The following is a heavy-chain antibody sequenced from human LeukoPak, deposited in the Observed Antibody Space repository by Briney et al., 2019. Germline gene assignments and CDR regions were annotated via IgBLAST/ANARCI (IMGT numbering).Heavy chain of an antibody. D-gene: IGHD2-8*01. CDR1: GFAFSHFW. CDR2: IKKTGSET. Sequence: GGSLRLSCAASGFAFSHFWMSWVRQAPGKGLEWVAYIKKTGSETYYVDSVKGRFTISRDNSKNTMYLQINSLRAEDTAVYYCARDRHCANGVCHNSAGMDVWGQGTTVTVSS. V-gene: IGHV3-7*01. J-gene: IGHJ6*02. CDR3: ARDRHCANGVCHNSAGMDV.